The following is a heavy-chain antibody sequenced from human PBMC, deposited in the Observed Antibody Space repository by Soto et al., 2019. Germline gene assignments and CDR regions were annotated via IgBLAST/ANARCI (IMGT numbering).Heavy chain of an antibody. CDR2: IIDSGGST. V-gene: IGHV3-23*01. CDR1: GFTFSSCA. Sequence: GGSLRLSCAASGFTFSSCAMGWVRRAPGKGLEWVSDIIDSGGSTYYADSVKGRFTISRDNSKSTLYLQMNSLRAEDTALYYCAKLRSYYYYYGVVVWGQTPTVTVSS. J-gene: IGHJ6*02. CDR3: AKLRSYYYYYGVVV.